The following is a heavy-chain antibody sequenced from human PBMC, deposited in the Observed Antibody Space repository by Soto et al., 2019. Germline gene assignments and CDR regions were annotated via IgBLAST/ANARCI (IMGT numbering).Heavy chain of an antibody. CDR3: ARAEMRKIAT. CDR1: GGSISSYY. J-gene: IGHJ4*02. D-gene: IGHD6-13*01. CDR2: NNYSGST. V-gene: IGHV4-59*12. Sequence: SETLSLTCTVSGGSISSYYWSWIRQPPGKGLEWIGENNYSGSTNYNPSLKSRVTISVDTSKNQFSLTLSSVTAADTAVYYCARAEMRKIATWGQGTLVTVSS.